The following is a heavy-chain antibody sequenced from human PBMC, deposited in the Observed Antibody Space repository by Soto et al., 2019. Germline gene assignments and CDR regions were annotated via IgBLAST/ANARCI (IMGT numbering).Heavy chain of an antibody. CDR3: ARVEHEIRSDAFDI. Sequence: PGGSLRLSCAASGFTFSSYIMNWVRQAPGKGLEWVSSISSSSSYIYYADSVKGRFTISRDNAKNSLYLQMNSLRAEDTAVYYCARVEHEIRSDAFDIWGQGTMVTVSS. D-gene: IGHD3-10*01. J-gene: IGHJ3*02. CDR2: ISSSSSYI. V-gene: IGHV3-21*01. CDR1: GFTFSSYI.